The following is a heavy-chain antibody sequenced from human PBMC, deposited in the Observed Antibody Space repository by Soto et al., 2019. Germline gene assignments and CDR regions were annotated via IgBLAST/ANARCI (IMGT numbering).Heavy chain of an antibody. J-gene: IGHJ4*02. D-gene: IGHD3-10*01. V-gene: IGHV6-1*01. CDR1: GDSASNNSVA. CDR3: ARTLRGRGVKYFDD. Sequence: SQTLSLTCAISGDSASNNSVAWNWVRQSPSRGLEWLGRTYYRSKWHYDYAPSGRSRITINPDTSKKHFSLQLNSVSPEDAAVYYCARTLRGRGVKYFDDWGQGTLVTVSS. CDR2: TYYRSKWHY.